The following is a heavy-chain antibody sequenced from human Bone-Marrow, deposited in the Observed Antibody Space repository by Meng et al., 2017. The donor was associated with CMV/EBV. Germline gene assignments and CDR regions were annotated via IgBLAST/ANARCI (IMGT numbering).Heavy chain of an antibody. V-gene: IGHV2-5*02. J-gene: IGHJ4*02. Sequence: QITLKESGPTLVKPTQTLTLTCTLSGFSLTTNGVGVGWIRQPPGKALEWLALIYWDDDKGYSPFLKSRLTVTKDTSKNQVVLTMTNMDPVDTATYYCARLGVPVAKAYFDYWGQGTLVTVSS. CDR1: GFSLTTNGVG. CDR2: IYWDDDK. D-gene: IGHD2-2*01. CDR3: ARLGVPVAKAYFDY.